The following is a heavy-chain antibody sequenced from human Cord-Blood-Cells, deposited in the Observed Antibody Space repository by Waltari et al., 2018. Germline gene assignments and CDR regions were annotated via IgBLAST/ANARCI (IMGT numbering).Heavy chain of an antibody. V-gene: IGHV1-69*01. CDR1: GGTFGSYA. CDR2: IIPIFGTA. Sequence: QVQLVQSGAEVKKPGSSVKVSCKASGGTFGSYAISWLRQAPGQGLEWMGGIIPIFGTANYAQKFQGRVTITADESTSTAYMELSSLRSEDTAVYYCARDYYDSSSFLHDAFDIWGQGTMVTVSS. J-gene: IGHJ3*02. D-gene: IGHD6-6*01. CDR3: ARDYYDSSSFLHDAFDI.